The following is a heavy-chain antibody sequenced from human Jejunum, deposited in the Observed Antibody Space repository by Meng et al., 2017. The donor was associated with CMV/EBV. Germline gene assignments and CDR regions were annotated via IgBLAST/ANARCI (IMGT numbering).Heavy chain of an antibody. Sequence: CAAAGLTFSTYWRNWVRQAPGKGLEWVANIKENGGEKYYADSVKGRFTISRDNAKNSLYLQMNSLRVEDTAVYYCARGGVPYGMDVWGQGTTVTVSS. CDR3: ARGGVPYGMDV. D-gene: IGHD2-8*01. CDR2: IKENGGEK. J-gene: IGHJ6*02. CDR1: GLTFSTYW. V-gene: IGHV3-7*01.